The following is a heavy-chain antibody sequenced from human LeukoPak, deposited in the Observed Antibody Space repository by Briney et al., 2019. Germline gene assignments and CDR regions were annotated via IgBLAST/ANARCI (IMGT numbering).Heavy chain of an antibody. CDR1: GFSLSTSGVG. V-gene: IGHV2-5*02. Sequence: SGPTLVKPTQTLTLTCTFSGFSLSTSGVGVGWIRQLPGKALEWLALIYWDDDKRYSPSLKGRLTITKDTSKNQVVLTMTNMDPLDTATYYCAHLPVDYYDSSGYYSCFDYWGQGTLVTVSS. CDR2: IYWDDDK. CDR3: AHLPVDYYDSSGYYSCFDY. D-gene: IGHD3-22*01. J-gene: IGHJ4*02.